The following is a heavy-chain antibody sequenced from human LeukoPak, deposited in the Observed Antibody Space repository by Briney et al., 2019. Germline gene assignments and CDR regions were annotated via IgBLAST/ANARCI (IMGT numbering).Heavy chain of an antibody. D-gene: IGHD2-21*01. Sequence: GGSLRLSCAASGFTFSTYGMSWVRQAPGKGLEWVSAISVSGNTYHADSVKGRFTISRDSSKNTLYLQMNRLRAEDAAVYYCAKAPVTTCSGAYCYPFDYWGQGTLVTVSS. CDR1: GFTFSTYG. J-gene: IGHJ4*02. CDR2: ISVSGNT. CDR3: AKAPVTTCSGAYCYPFDY. V-gene: IGHV3-23*01.